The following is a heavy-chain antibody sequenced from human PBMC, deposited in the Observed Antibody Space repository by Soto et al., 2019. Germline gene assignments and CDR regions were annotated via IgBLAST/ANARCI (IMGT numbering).Heavy chain of an antibody. V-gene: IGHV4-30-4*01. CDR1: GGSISSGDYY. Sequence: QVQLQESGPGLVKPSQTLSLTCSVSGGSISSGDYYWSWIRQPPGKGLEWIAYIYYSGIIYYNPDVKGRVILSRGASANLCSLKLDSVTGADTAVYYCAREVGEVAYSISSAAVDVWGQGTMVTVSS. J-gene: IGHJ3*01. CDR2: IYYSGII. D-gene: IGHD6-6*01. CDR3: AREVGEVAYSISSAAVDV.